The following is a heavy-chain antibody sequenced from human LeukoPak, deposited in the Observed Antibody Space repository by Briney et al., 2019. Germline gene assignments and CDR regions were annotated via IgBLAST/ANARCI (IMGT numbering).Heavy chain of an antibody. CDR1: GGSISSGDYY. J-gene: IGHJ4*02. CDR2: IYYSGST. D-gene: IGHD6-13*01. V-gene: IGHV4-30-4*01. CDR3: AKAIAASHLDY. Sequence: SETLSLTCTVSGGSISSGDYYWSWNRQPPGKGLEWIGYIYYSGSTYYNPSLKSRVTISVGTSKNQFSLKLSSVTAADTAVYYCAKAIAASHLDYWGQGTLVTVSS.